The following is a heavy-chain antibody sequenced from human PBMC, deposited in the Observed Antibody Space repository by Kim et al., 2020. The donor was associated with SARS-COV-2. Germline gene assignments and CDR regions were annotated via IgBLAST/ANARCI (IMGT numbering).Heavy chain of an antibody. Sequence: SETLSLTCAVYGGSFSGYYWSWIRQPPGKGLEWIGEINHSGSTNYNPSLKSRVTISVDTSKNQFSLKLSSVTAADTAVYYCARAGRQWLVRPLFYYFVY. CDR2: INHSGST. CDR1: GGSFSGYY. J-gene: IGHJ4*01. D-gene: IGHD6-19*01. CDR3: ARAGRQWLVRPLFYYFVY. V-gene: IGHV4-34*01.